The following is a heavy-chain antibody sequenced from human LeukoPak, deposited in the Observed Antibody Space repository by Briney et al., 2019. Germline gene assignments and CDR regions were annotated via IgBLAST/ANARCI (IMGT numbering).Heavy chain of an antibody. CDR3: GRARYSSAWFDS. Sequence: ASVRVSCKASGYIFDRYDINWVRQATGKGLEWMGWMNPKTGNTGYAQKFQGRVNMTSDTPMTTAYMDLNSLKSDDTAVYYCGRARYSSAWFDSWGHGTLVIVSS. V-gene: IGHV1-8*01. CDR1: GYIFDRYD. CDR2: MNPKTGNT. D-gene: IGHD6-25*01. J-gene: IGHJ5*01.